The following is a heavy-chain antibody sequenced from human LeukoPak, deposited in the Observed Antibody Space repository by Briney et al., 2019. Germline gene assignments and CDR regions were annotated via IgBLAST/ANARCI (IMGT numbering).Heavy chain of an antibody. J-gene: IGHJ5*02. CDR3: ARIAAAGNRRVTS. CDR2: MNPNSGNT. CDR1: GYTFTSYD. D-gene: IGHD6-13*01. V-gene: IGHV1-8*01. Sequence: ASVKVSCKASGYTFTSYDINWVRQATGQGLEWMGWMNPNSGNTGYAQKFQGRITMTRNTSISTAYMELSSLTSEDTAVYYCARIAAAGNRRVTSWGQGTLVTVSS.